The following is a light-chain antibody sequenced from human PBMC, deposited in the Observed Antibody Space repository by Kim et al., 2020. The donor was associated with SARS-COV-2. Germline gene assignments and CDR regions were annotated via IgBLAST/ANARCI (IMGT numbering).Light chain of an antibody. Sequence: ARGQTVRITCQGGSLRSYYASWYQQKPGQAPVMVIYGKNNRPSGIPDRFSGSSSGNTASLTITGAQAEDEADYYCNSRDSSGNHLVFGGGTQLTVL. CDR3: NSRDSSGNHLV. CDR1: SLRSYY. CDR2: GKN. V-gene: IGLV3-19*01. J-gene: IGLJ3*02.